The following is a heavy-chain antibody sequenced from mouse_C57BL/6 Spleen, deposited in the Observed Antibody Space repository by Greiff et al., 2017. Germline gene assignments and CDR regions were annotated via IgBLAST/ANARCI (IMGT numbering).Heavy chain of an antibody. Sequence: DVKLVESGGGLVKPGGSLKLSCAASGFTFSSYAMSWVRQTPEKRLAWVATISDGGSYTYYPDNVKGRFTISRDNAKNNLYLQMSHLKSEDTAMYYCAREGGRYFDVWGTGTTVTVSS. CDR2: ISDGGSYT. CDR1: GFTFSSYA. J-gene: IGHJ1*03. D-gene: IGHD3-3*01. CDR3: AREGGRYFDV. V-gene: IGHV5-4*01.